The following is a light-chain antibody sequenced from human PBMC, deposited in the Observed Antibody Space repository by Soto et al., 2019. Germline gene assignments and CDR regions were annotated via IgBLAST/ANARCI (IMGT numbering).Light chain of an antibody. CDR3: QTWGTGPSV. V-gene: IGLV4-69*01. Sequence: QSVLTQSPSASASLGASVKLTCTLSSGHSSYAIAWHQQQPEKGPRYLMKLNSDGSHSKGDGIPDRFSGSSSGAERYLTISSLQSEDEADYYCQTWGTGPSVFGTGTKLTVL. CDR2: LNSDGSH. CDR1: SGHSSYA. J-gene: IGLJ1*01.